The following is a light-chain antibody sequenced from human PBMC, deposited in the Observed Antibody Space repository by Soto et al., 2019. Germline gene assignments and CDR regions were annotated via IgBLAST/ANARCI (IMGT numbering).Light chain of an antibody. CDR2: DVT. CDR3: ISYASINTYV. J-gene: IGLJ1*01. CDR1: SSDVGGYDY. Sequence: QSALTQPASVSGSPGQSITISCTGTSSDVGGYDYVSWYQQHPGKAPKLMIYDVTNRPSGVSNRFSGYKSGNTSSLTISGPQAEDEADYYCISYASINTYVFGTGTQLTVL. V-gene: IGLV2-14*01.